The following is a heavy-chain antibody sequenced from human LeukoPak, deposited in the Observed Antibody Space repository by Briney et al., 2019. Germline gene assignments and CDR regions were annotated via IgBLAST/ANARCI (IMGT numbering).Heavy chain of an antibody. CDR3: ARNTPEDAFDI. J-gene: IGHJ3*02. V-gene: IGHV3-48*03. CDR1: GFTFSTYE. Sequence: GGSLRLSCAASGFTFSTYEMNWVRQAPGKGLEWASYISSSGRTIYYADSVKGRFTISRDNAKNSLYLQMNSLRAEDTAVYYCARNTPEDAFDIWGQGTMVTVSS. CDR2: ISSSGRTI.